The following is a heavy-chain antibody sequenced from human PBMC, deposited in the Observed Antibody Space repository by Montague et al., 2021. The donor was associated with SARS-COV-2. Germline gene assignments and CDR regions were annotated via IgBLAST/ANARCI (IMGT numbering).Heavy chain of an antibody. J-gene: IGHJ4*02. CDR2: IYSGSSST. CDR1: GFTFSSYA. Sequence: SLRLSCAASGFTFSSYAMSWVRQAPGKGLEWVSVIYSGSSSTWYADSVKGRFTISRDNPKNTLYPHMNSLRVDDTAVYYCAKGFQPYSYESSGFYTFDYWGQGTLVTVSS. D-gene: IGHD3-22*01. V-gene: IGHV3-23*03. CDR3: AKGFQPYSYESSGFYTFDY.